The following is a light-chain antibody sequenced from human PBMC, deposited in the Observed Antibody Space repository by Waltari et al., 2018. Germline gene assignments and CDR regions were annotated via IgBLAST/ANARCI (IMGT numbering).Light chain of an antibody. Sequence: QSVLTQPPSVSAAPGQKVTISCSGSSSNIGNNYVSWYQQLPGTAPKLLIYDNNKRPAGIPDRFSGSKSCTSATLCITGRQTGDEADYYCGTWDSSLSAVVFGGGTKLTVL. V-gene: IGLV1-51*01. CDR3: GTWDSSLSAVV. CDR1: SSNIGNNY. J-gene: IGLJ2*01. CDR2: DNN.